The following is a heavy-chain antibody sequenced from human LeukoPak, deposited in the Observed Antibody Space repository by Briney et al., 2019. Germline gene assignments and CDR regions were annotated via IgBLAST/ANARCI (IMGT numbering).Heavy chain of an antibody. J-gene: IGHJ4*02. V-gene: IGHV4-34*01. CDR3: ASRIPAAIRFGYFDY. CDR1: GGSFSGYC. Sequence: SETLSLTCAVYGGSFSGYCWSWIRQPPGKGLEWIGEINHSGSTNYNPSLKSRVTISVDTSKNQFSLKLSSVTAADTAVYYCASRIPAAIRFGYFDYWGQGTLVTVSS. CDR2: INHSGST. D-gene: IGHD2-2*02.